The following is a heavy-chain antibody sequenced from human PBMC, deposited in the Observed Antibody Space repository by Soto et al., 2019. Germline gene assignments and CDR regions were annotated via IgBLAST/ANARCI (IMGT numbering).Heavy chain of an antibody. CDR2: IIPIFGTA. J-gene: IGHJ3*02. D-gene: IGHD2-15*01. Sequence: QVQLVQSGAEVKKPGSSVKVSCKASGGTFSSYAISWVRQAPGQGLEWMGGIIPIFGTANYAQKFQGRVTITADESTSTAYMELSSLRSEDTAVYYCARSRREVVVAASGRGASDIWGQGTMVTVSS. CDR1: GGTFSSYA. V-gene: IGHV1-69*01. CDR3: ARSRREVVVAASGRGASDI.